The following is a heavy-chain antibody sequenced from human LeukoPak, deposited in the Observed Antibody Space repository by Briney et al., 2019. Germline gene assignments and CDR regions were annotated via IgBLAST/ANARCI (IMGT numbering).Heavy chain of an antibody. D-gene: IGHD3-22*01. CDR1: GGSISSYY. J-gene: IGHJ4*02. CDR2: IYYSGST. CDR3: ARAPVSYDSSGYDFDY. Sequence: SETLSLTCTVSGGSISSYYWSWIRQPPGKGLEWIGYIYYSGSTNYNPSLKSRVTISVDTSKNQFSLKLSSVTAADTAVYYCARAPVSYDSSGYDFDYWGQGTLVTVSS. V-gene: IGHV4-59*01.